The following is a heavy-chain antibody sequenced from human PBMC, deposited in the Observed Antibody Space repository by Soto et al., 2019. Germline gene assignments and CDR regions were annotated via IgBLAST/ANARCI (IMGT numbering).Heavy chain of an antibody. D-gene: IGHD6-19*01. J-gene: IGHJ4*02. V-gene: IGHV3-30-3*01. Sequence: GGSLRLSCAVSGFTFSSFPMHWVRQAPGKGLERVALISYDGSNKYYTDSVKGRFTISRDNSKNTLYLQMNSLRAEDTALYYCAREGGVSGWYWGGDYWGQGTPVTVSS. CDR1: GFTFSSFP. CDR3: AREGGVSGWYWGGDY. CDR2: ISYDGSNK.